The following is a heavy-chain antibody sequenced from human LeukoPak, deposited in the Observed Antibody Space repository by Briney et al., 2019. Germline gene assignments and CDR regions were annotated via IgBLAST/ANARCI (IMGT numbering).Heavy chain of an antibody. D-gene: IGHD2-15*01. J-gene: IGHJ4*02. CDR2: ISGSGGST. CDR1: GFTFSSYA. Sequence: GSLRLSCAASGFTFSSYAMSWVRQAPGKGLEWVSAISGSGGSTYYADSVKGRFTISRDNSKNTLYLQMNSLRAEDTAVYYCAKDVGQEVVAANFDYWGQGTLVTVSS. CDR3: AKDVGQEVVAANFDY. V-gene: IGHV3-23*01.